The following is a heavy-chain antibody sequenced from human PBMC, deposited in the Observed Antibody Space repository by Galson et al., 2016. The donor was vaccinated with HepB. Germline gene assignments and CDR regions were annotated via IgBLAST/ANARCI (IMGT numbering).Heavy chain of an antibody. CDR2: MNPDSGNT. CDR1: GYTFTAYD. J-gene: IGHJ4*02. CDR3: AQRPGRGAPFDY. Sequence: SVKVSCKASGYTFTAYDISWVRQATGQGLEWMGWMNPDSGNTGYAQKFQGRVTVTRNPSISTAYMELSSLSSEDTAVYYCAQRPGRGAPFDYWGQGTLITVSS. V-gene: IGHV1-8*01. D-gene: IGHD3-10*01.